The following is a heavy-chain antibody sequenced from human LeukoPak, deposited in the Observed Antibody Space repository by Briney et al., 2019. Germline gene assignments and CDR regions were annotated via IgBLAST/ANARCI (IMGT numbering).Heavy chain of an antibody. CDR2: KSSSAKDM. D-gene: IGHD5-18*01. CDR1: GFTFCSFS. Sequence: GSLRLSSAASGFTFCSFSMNWGPPAPGQGVEGISGKSSSAKDMNYADSVKGRFTISRDNGKHSMFLEMNSLRGEDTAIYYCAKDVSLLVVETGDFYVWGQGTLVSVSS. CDR3: AKDVSLLVVETGDFYV. J-gene: IGHJ3*01. V-gene: IGHV3-21*01.